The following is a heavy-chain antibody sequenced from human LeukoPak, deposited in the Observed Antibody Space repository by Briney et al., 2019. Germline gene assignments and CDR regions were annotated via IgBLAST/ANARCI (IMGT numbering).Heavy chain of an antibody. D-gene: IGHD3-16*01. J-gene: IGHJ5*02. CDR1: GFNFVDYA. Sequence: PGGSLRLSCAASGFNFVDYAMHWVRQVPGKGLEWVSGISYNSGTIVYADSVKGRFTISRDNAKSTLYLQMNSLRDEDTAVYYCARALFLGDWFDPWGQGTLVTVSS. V-gene: IGHV3-9*01. CDR2: ISYNSGTI. CDR3: ARALFLGDWFDP.